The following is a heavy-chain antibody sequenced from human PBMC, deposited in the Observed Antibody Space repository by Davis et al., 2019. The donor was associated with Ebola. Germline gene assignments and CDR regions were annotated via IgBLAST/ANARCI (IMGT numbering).Heavy chain of an antibody. J-gene: IGHJ6*03. Sequence: ASVKVSCKASGYTFTGHYMHWVRQAPGQGLEWMGWINPNSGGTNYAQKFQGRVTMTRDTSISTAYMELSRLRSDDTAVYYCARETRMLKCSSCPDAYYCYYYMDVWGKGTTVTVSS. CDR1: GYTFTGHY. CDR3: ARETRMLKCSSCPDAYYCYYYMDV. CDR2: INPNSGGT. D-gene: IGHD6-13*01. V-gene: IGHV1-2*02.